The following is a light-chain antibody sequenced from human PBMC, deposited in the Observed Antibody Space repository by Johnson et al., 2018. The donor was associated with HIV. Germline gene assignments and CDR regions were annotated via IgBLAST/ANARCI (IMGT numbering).Light chain of an antibody. V-gene: IGLV1-51*02. CDR2: ENN. J-gene: IGLJ1*01. Sequence: QSVLTQPPSVSAAPGQKVTISCSGSSSNIGTNSVSWYQQLPGTVPKLLIYENNKRPSGIPDRFSGSKSGPSATLGITGLQTGDEADYYCGTWDSSLSAHFVFGTGTEVTVL. CDR1: SSNIGTNS. CDR3: GTWDSSLSAHFV.